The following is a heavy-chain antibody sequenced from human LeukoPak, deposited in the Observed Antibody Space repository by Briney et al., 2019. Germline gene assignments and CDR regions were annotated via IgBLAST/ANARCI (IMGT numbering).Heavy chain of an antibody. J-gene: IGHJ4*02. D-gene: IGHD5-18*01. CDR1: GFTFSSYA. Sequence: GGSLSLSCSASGFTFSSYAMHWVRQAPGKGLEYVSAISSNGGSTYYADSVKGRFTISRDNSKNTLYLQMSSLRAEDTAVYHCVKDVDTATEYFDYWGQGTLVTVSS. CDR2: ISSNGGST. CDR3: VKDVDTATEYFDY. V-gene: IGHV3-64D*09.